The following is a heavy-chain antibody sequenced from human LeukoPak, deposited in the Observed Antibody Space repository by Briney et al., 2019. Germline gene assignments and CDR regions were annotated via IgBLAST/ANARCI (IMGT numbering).Heavy chain of an antibody. J-gene: IGHJ4*02. CDR3: ARSDRSSRFDY. V-gene: IGHV1-2*06. Sequence: ASVKVSCKASGYTFTSYGISWVRQAPGQGLEWMGRINPNSGGTNYAQKFQGRVTMTRDTSISTAYMELSRLRSDDTAVYYCARSDRSSRFDYWGQGTLVTVSS. CDR1: GYTFTSYG. D-gene: IGHD6-13*01. CDR2: INPNSGGT.